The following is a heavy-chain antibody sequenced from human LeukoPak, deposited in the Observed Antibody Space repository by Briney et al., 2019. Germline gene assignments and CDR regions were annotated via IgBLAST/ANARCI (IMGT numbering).Heavy chain of an antibody. CDR1: GGSFSGYY. CDR3: ARTKVRGRSDY. Sequence: SETLSLTCAVYGGSFSGYYWSWIRQPPGKGLEWIGEINHSGSTNYNPSLKSRVTISVDTSKNQFSLKLSSVTAADTAVYYCARTKVRGRSDYWGQGTLVTVSS. D-gene: IGHD3-10*01. V-gene: IGHV4-34*01. CDR2: INHSGST. J-gene: IGHJ4*02.